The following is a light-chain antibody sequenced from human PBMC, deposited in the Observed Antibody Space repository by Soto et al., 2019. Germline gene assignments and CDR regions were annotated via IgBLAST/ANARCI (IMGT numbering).Light chain of an antibody. J-gene: IGKJ5*01. CDR3: QQRSSWPST. CDR2: DAS. CDR1: QSVSNY. V-gene: IGKV3-11*01. Sequence: EIVLTQSPATLSLSPGERATLSCRASQSVSNYLAWYQQKPGQAPRLLIHDASDRATGIPARFSGSGSETDFTLTISSLEPEDFALYYCQQRSSWPSTFGQGTRLESK.